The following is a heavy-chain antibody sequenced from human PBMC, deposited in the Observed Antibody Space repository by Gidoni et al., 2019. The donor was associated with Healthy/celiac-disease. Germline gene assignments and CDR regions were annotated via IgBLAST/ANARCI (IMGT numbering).Heavy chain of an antibody. V-gene: IGHV3-43*01. J-gene: IGHJ4*02. D-gene: IGHD1-7*01. CDR2: ISWDGGST. CDR1: GFTFDDYT. Sequence: EVQLVDSGGVVVQPGGSLRLSCAASGFTFDDYTMHWVRQAPGKGLEWVSLISWDGGSTYYADSVKGRFTISRDNSKNSLYLQMNSLRTEDTALYYCAGGTPFDYWGQGTLVTVSS. CDR3: AGGTPFDY.